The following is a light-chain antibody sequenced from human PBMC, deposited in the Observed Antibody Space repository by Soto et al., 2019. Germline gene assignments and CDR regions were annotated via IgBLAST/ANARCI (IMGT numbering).Light chain of an antibody. J-gene: IGLJ1*01. CDR1: SSDVGSYNL. V-gene: IGLV2-23*01. CDR2: EGS. CDR3: CSYAGSSTYV. Sequence: QFALTQPASVSGSPGQSITISCTGTSSDVGSYNLVSWYQQHPGKAPKLMIYEGSKRPSGVSNRFSGSKSGNTASLTISGLQAEDEVDYYCCSYAGSSTYVFGTGTKVTVL.